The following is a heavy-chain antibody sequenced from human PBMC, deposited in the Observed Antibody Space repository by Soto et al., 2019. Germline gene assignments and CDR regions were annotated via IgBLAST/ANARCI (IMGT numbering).Heavy chain of an antibody. CDR2: IYWDGDK. J-gene: IGHJ4*02. CDR1: GFSLSTTEXA. Sequence: QITLKESGPSLVNPTQSLTLTCSFSGFSLSTTEXAVXXXRQPXXKALEWLALIYWDGDKRYSPSLKSSLTITXXXXXXXXXXXXXXXXXXXXXXXXXXHXGPXXXXXXDYWGQGILVTVSS. V-gene: IGHV2-5*02. CDR3: XHXGPXXXXXXDY.